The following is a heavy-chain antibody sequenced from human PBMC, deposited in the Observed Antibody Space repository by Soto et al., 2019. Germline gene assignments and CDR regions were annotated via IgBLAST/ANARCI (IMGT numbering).Heavy chain of an antibody. J-gene: IGHJ6*02. D-gene: IGHD5-18*01. V-gene: IGHV4-61*05. CDR1: GGSFSSSSYY. Sequence: SETLSLTCTVSGGSFSSSSYYWGWIRQSPGAGLEYIGYVYYSGNTNYNPSLKSRVTISVDTSENQSSLKLTSVTAADTAVYYCARLRYSYGRYYAIDVWGQGTTVTVSS. CDR2: VYYSGNT. CDR3: ARLRYSYGRYYAIDV.